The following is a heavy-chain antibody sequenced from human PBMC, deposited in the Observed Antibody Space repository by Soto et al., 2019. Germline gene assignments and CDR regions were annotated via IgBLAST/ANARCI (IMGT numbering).Heavy chain of an antibody. J-gene: IGHJ4*02. CDR1: GGSFSSFY. D-gene: IGHD3-10*01. CDR2: IHHSGTT. V-gene: IGHV4-34*01. CDR3: VSYGSWTYYSGYSFDF. Sequence: PSETLSLTCTVYGGSFSSFYWSWFRQSPGKGLEWIGEIHHSGTTNYNPSLKSRVTISVDTSKNQFSLELSSVTAADTALYYCVSYGSWTYYSGYSFDFWSQGSLVTVSS.